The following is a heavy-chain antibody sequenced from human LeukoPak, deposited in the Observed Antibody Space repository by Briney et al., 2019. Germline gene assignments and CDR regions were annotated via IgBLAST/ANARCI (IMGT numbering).Heavy chain of an antibody. V-gene: IGHV4-34*01. CDR3: ARAGGYYYGSGSYPV. CDR2: INHSGRT. D-gene: IGHD3-10*01. Sequence: SSETLSLTCAVYGGSFSGYYWGWLRQPPGKGLEWVGEINHSGRTNYIPSLESGVTLSVDTSKNQFSLKLSCVTAADTAVYYCARAGGYYYGSGSYPVWGKGTTVTTSS. J-gene: IGHJ6*04. CDR1: GGSFSGYY.